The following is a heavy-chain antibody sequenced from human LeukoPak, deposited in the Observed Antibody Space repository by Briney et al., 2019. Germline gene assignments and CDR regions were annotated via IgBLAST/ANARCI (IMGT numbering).Heavy chain of an antibody. D-gene: IGHD5-24*01. V-gene: IGHV1-3*01. J-gene: IGHJ4*02. CDR2: INAGNGKT. CDR3: ARDLRRDGYNLGY. CDR1: QYTFTDYA. Sequence: ASVKVSCKASQYTFTDYAVHWVRQAPGQRLEWMGWINAGNGKTKYSQSFQGRVTIARDTSATTAYMELSSLTSEDTAVYYCARDLRRDGYNLGYWGQGTLVTVSS.